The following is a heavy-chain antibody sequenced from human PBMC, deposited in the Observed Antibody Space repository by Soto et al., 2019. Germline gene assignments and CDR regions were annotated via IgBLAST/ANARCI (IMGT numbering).Heavy chain of an antibody. D-gene: IGHD6-19*01. CDR1: GGTFSSYA. Sequence: QVQLVQSGAEVKKPGSSVKVSCKASGGTFSSYAISWVRQAPGQGLEWMGGIIPIFGTANYAQKFQGRVTITADESTSTAYMELSSLRSEDTAVYYCARDRVRSGWTYYYYGMDVWGQGTTVTVSS. J-gene: IGHJ6*02. CDR2: IIPIFGTA. CDR3: ARDRVRSGWTYYYYGMDV. V-gene: IGHV1-69*01.